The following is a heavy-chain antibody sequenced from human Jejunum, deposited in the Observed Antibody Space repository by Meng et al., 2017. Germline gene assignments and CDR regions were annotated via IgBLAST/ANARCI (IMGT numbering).Heavy chain of an antibody. D-gene: IGHD3-16*01. CDR1: GFSFGDYV. V-gene: IGHV3-49*04. CDR3: ATKTSEAYYP. J-gene: IGHJ5*02. CDR2: IRGKAYGGTT. Sequence: SLRLSCAASGFSFGDYVMTWVRQAPGKGLEWVGFIRGKAYGGTTEYAASVKGRFTISRDDSKSVAYLQMNGLKIEDTAVYYCATKTSEAYYPWGQGTLVTVSS.